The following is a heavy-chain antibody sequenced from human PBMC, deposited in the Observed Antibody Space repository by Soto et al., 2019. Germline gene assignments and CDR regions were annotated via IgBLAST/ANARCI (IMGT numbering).Heavy chain of an antibody. CDR1: GGSISDGAYY. V-gene: IGHV4-30-4*01. J-gene: IGHJ4*02. CDR2: IYNSGNT. Sequence: QVQLQESDPGLVKPSQTLSLTCTVSGGSISDGAYYWSWIRQPPGKGLEWIGHIYNSGNTYNNPSLRSRLTISLDTSKSQFSLNLNSVTAADTAVYYCASGLSGDKVDQWGQGTLVTVSS. D-gene: IGHD2-21*01. CDR3: ASGLSGDKVDQ.